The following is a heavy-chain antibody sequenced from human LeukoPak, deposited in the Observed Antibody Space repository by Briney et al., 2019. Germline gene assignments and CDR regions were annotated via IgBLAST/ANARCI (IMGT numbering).Heavy chain of an antibody. J-gene: IGHJ3*02. Sequence: ASVKVSCKASGYTFTSYYMHWVRQAPGQGLEWMGIINPSGGSTSYAQKFQGRVTMTRDTSTSTVYMELSSLRSEDAAVYYCAREGWLQQLKDDAFDIWGQGTMVTVSS. D-gene: IGHD5-24*01. CDR1: GYTFTSYY. CDR3: AREGWLQQLKDDAFDI. CDR2: INPSGGST. V-gene: IGHV1-46*01.